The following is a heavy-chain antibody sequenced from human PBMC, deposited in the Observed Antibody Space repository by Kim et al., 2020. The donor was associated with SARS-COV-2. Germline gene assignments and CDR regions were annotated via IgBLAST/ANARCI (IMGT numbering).Heavy chain of an antibody. CDR1: GYTLTELS. V-gene: IGHV1-24*01. CDR2: FDPEDGET. J-gene: IGHJ4*02. D-gene: IGHD3-22*01. CDR3: ATLDSSGYYKEYYFDY. Sequence: ASVKVSCKVSGYTLTELSMHWLRQAPGKGLEWMGGFDPEDGETIYAQKFKGRVTMTEDTSTDTAYMELSSLRSEDTAVYYCATLDSSGYYKEYYFDYWGQGTLVTVSS.